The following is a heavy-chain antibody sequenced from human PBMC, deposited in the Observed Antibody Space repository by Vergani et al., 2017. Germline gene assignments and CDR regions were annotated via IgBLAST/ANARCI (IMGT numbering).Heavy chain of an antibody. CDR2: IYTSGST. Sequence: QVQLQESGPGLVMPSQTLSLTCTVSGGSISSGSYYWSWIRQPAGKGLEWIGRIYTSGSTNYNPSLKSRVTISVDTSKNQFSLKLSSVTAADTAVYYCATQPTGFGDPRGYFDYWGQGTLVTVSS. D-gene: IGHD3-10*01. V-gene: IGHV4-61*02. J-gene: IGHJ4*02. CDR3: ATQPTGFGDPRGYFDY. CDR1: GGSISSGSYY.